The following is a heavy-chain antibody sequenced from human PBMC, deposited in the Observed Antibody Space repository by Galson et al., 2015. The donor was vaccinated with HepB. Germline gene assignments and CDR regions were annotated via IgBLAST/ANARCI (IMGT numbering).Heavy chain of an antibody. D-gene: IGHD1-1*01. V-gene: IGHV3-23*01. Sequence: SLRLSCAASGFTFSSYAMSWVRQAPGKGLEWVSAISGSGGSTYYADSVKGRFTISRDNSKNTLYLQMNSLRAEDTAVYYCAKDLGGSGTTFDYWGQGTLVTVSS. J-gene: IGHJ4*02. CDR3: AKDLGGSGTTFDY. CDR2: ISGSGGST. CDR1: GFTFSSYA.